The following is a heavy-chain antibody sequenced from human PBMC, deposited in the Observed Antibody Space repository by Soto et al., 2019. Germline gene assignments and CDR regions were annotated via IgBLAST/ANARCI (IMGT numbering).Heavy chain of an antibody. D-gene: IGHD1-1*01. CDR3: ARDSNWNDDVDAFDI. CDR2: IYYSGST. V-gene: IGHV4-61*01. CDR1: GGSVSSGSFY. Sequence: QVQLQESGPGLVKPSETLSLTCTVSGGSVSSGSFYWSWIRQPPGKGLEWIGYIYYSGSTYSNPSLKSRVTISVDPSKNQFSLKLTSVTAADTAVYYCARDSNWNDDVDAFDIWGQGTWVTVSS. J-gene: IGHJ3*02.